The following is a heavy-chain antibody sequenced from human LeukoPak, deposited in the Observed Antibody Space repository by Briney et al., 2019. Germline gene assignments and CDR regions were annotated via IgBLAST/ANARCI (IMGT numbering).Heavy chain of an antibody. CDR2: ISSSSSYI. Sequence: PGGSLRLSCAASGFTFSSYSMNWVRQAPGKGLEWVSSISSSSSYIYYADSVKGRFTISRDNAKNSLYLQMNSLRAEDTAVYYCARARYHKDAFDIWGQGTMVTVSS. CDR3: ARARYHKDAFDI. J-gene: IGHJ3*02. D-gene: IGHD2-2*01. CDR1: GFTFSSYS. V-gene: IGHV3-21*01.